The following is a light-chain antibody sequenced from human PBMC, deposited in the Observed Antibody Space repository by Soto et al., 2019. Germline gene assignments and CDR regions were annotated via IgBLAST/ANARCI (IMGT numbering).Light chain of an antibody. CDR3: QHVDTFPVT. Sequence: DIQLTQSPSFLSASVGDRITITCRASQGISTYLAWYQQRPGKAPKLLIYTASTLQSGVPSRFGGSGSGTEFTLTISSLQPEDFATYYCQHVDTFPVTFGGGTKVEIK. J-gene: IGKJ4*01. V-gene: IGKV1-9*01. CDR1: QGISTY. CDR2: TAS.